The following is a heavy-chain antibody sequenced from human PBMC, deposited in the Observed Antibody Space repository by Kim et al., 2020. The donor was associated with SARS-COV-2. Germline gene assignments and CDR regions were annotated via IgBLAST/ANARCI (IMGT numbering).Heavy chain of an antibody. Sequence: ASVKVSCKASGYTFTGYYMHWVRQAPGQGLEWMGWINPNSGGTNYAQKFQGRVTMTRDTSISTAYMELSRLRSDDTAVYYCAREAALGATDWFDPWGQGTLVTVSS. J-gene: IGHJ5*02. D-gene: IGHD1-26*01. CDR2: INPNSGGT. CDR3: AREAALGATDWFDP. V-gene: IGHV1-2*02. CDR1: GYTFTGYY.